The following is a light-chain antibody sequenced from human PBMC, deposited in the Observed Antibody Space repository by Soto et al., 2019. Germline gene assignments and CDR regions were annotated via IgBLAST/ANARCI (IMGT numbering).Light chain of an antibody. CDR3: QQSYSTPRRT. CDR2: AAS. Sequence: IQMTQAPSSLSASVGDRVTITCRSSQSISSYLNWYQQKPGKAPKLLIYAASTLQSGVPSRFSGSGSGTDFTLTISSLQPEDFATYYCQQSYSTPRRTFGQGTKVDI. CDR1: QSISSY. V-gene: IGKV1-39*01. J-gene: IGKJ1*01.